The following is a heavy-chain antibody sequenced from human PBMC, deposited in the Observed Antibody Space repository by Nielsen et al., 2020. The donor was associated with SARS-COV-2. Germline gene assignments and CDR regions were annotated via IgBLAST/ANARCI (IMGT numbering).Heavy chain of an antibody. Sequence: GESLKISCAASGFTFSSYWMHWVRQAPGKGLVWVSRINSDGSSTSYADSVKGRFTISRDNAKNTLYLQMDSLRAEDTAFYHCARGYEGGPFDCWGQGTLVTVSS. V-gene: IGHV3-74*01. CDR3: ARGYEGGPFDC. D-gene: IGHD2-2*01. CDR2: INSDGSST. J-gene: IGHJ4*02. CDR1: GFTFSSYW.